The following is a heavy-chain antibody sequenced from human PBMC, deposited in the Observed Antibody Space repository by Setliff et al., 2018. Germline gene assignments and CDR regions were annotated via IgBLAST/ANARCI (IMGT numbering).Heavy chain of an antibody. CDR3: ARTCSGSGCYAGLES. J-gene: IGHJ4*02. D-gene: IGHD2-15*01. CDR2: ISDTSAFI. Sequence: GGSLRLSCAASGLTLTPYTMTWVRQAPGKGPEWVSSISDTSAFIYYADSVKGRFTISRDNAKNTLYLQMNSLRADDTAVYYCARTCSGSGCYAGLESWGQGTPVTVSS. V-gene: IGHV3-21*06. CDR1: GLTLTPYT.